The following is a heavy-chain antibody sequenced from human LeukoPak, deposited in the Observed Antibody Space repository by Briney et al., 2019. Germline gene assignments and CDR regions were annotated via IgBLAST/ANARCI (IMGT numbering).Heavy chain of an antibody. CDR3: AAVPAGVSGWFDP. Sequence: SETLSVTCAVSGGSISSSNWWSWVRQPPGKGLEWIGEIYHSGSTNYNPSLKSRVTISVDKSKNQFPLKLSSVTAADTAVYYCAAVPAGVSGWFDPWGQGTLVTVSS. CDR2: IYHSGST. D-gene: IGHD2-2*01. CDR1: GGSISSSNW. V-gene: IGHV4-4*02. J-gene: IGHJ5*02.